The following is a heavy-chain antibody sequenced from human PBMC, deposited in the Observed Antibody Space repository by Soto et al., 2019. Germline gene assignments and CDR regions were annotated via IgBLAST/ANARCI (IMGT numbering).Heavy chain of an antibody. CDR3: ASEYCGGDCYSAARYGMDV. D-gene: IGHD2-21*02. CDR2: INAGNGNT. Sequence: GASVKVSCTASGYTFTIYAMHWVRQAPGQRLEWMGWINAGNGNTKYSQKFQGRVTITRDTSASTAYMELSSLRSEDTAVYYCASEYCGGDCYSAARYGMDVWGQGTTVTVSS. CDR1: GYTFTIYA. V-gene: IGHV1-3*01. J-gene: IGHJ6*02.